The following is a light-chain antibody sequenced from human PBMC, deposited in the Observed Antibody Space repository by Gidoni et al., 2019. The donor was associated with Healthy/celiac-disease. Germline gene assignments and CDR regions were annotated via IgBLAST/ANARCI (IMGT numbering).Light chain of an antibody. J-gene: IGLJ1*01. CDR1: SSDVGSYNL. CDR3: CSYAGTS. Sequence: QSALTPPASVSGSPGPSITISCTGTSSDVGSYNLVSWYQQHPGKAPKLMIYEGSKRPSGVSNRFSGSKSGNTASLTISGLQAEDEADYYCCSYAGTSFGTGTKVTVL. CDR2: EGS. V-gene: IGLV2-23*01.